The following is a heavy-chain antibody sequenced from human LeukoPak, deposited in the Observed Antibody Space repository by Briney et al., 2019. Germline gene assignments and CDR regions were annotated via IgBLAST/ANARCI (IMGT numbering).Heavy chain of an antibody. CDR2: ISYDGSNK. CDR3: ARDQSSSFDY. J-gene: IGHJ4*02. V-gene: IGHV3-30*19. CDR1: GFTLNTYG. Sequence: GGSLRLSCAASGFTLNTYGMHWVRQAPGKGLEWVAVISYDGSNKYYADSVKGRFTISRDNSKNTLYLQMNSLRAEDTAVYYCARDQSSSFDYWGQGTLVTVSS. D-gene: IGHD6-13*01.